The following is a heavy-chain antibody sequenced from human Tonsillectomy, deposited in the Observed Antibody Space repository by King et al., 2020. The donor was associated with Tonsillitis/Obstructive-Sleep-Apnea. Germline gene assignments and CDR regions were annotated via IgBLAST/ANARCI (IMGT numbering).Heavy chain of an antibody. V-gene: IGHV4-59*01. CDR1: GGSISSYY. Sequence: VQLQESGPGLVKPSETLSLTCTVSGGSISSYYWSWIRQPPGKGLEWIGYIYYSGSTNYNPSLKSRVTISVDTSKNQFSLKLGSVTAADTAVYYCARDELGITRAFDIWGQGTMVTVSS. CDR3: ARDELGITRAFDI. CDR2: IYYSGST. J-gene: IGHJ3*02. D-gene: IGHD7-27*01.